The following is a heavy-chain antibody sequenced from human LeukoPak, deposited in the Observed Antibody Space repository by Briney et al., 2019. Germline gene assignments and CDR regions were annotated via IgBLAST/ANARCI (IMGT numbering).Heavy chain of an antibody. V-gene: IGHV3-48*03. Sequence: GGSLRLSCAASGFTFSSYEMNWVRQAPGKGLEWISYISSSGRTIYHADSVKGRFTISRDNAKNSLYLQMNSLRAEDTAVYYCARALWFGETFPAYWGQGTLVTVSS. D-gene: IGHD3-10*01. CDR3: ARALWFGETFPAY. CDR1: GFTFSSYE. J-gene: IGHJ4*02. CDR2: ISSSGRTI.